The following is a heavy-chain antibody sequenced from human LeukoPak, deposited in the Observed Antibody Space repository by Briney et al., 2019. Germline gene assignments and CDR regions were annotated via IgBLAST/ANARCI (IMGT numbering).Heavy chain of an antibody. J-gene: IGHJ4*02. CDR2: IYYSGST. V-gene: IGHV4-59*01. D-gene: IGHD6-19*01. Sequence: SETLSLTCTVSGGSISSYYWSWIRQPPGKGLEWIGYIYYSGSTNYNPSLKSRVTISVDTSKNQFSLKLSSVAAADTAVYYCARFDSGWNGVYFDYWGQGTLVTVSS. CDR3: ARFDSGWNGVYFDY. CDR1: GGSISSYY.